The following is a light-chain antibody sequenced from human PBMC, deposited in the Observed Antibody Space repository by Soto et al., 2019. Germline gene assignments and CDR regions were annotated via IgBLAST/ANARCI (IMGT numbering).Light chain of an antibody. CDR1: SSDVGGYNY. CDR2: DVS. Sequence: QSALTQPASVSGSPGQSITISCTGTSSDVGGYNYVSWYQKHPGQAPKLMIYDVSNRPSGVSNRFAGSKSGNTASLTISGLQDEDEAEYYCSSYTSSSTYVVFGGGTKVTVL. J-gene: IGLJ2*01. V-gene: IGLV2-14*01. CDR3: SSYTSSSTYVV.